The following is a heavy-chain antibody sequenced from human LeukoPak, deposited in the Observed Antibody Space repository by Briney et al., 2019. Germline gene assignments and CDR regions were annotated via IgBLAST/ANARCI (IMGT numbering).Heavy chain of an antibody. J-gene: IGHJ4*02. Sequence: ASVKVSCKASGYTFTSYGISWVRQAPGQGLEWMGWIGAYNGNTNYAQKLQGRVTMTTDTSTSTAYMELRSLRSDDTAVYYCARETPGVIEFDYWGQGTLVTVSS. D-gene: IGHD3-10*01. CDR3: ARETPGVIEFDY. CDR2: IGAYNGNT. V-gene: IGHV1-18*01. CDR1: GYTFTSYG.